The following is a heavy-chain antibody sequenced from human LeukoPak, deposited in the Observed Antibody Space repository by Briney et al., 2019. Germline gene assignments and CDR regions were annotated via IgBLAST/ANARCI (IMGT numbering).Heavy chain of an antibody. CDR1: GFTFSTYG. CDR3: AKEQYYYDSSGYYDNWFDP. D-gene: IGHD3-22*01. Sequence: PGGSLRLSCAASGFTFSTYGMHWVRQAPGKGLEWVAVISYDGSNKYYADSVKGRFTISRDNSKNTLYLQMNSLRAEDTAVYYCAKEQYYYDSSGYYDNWFDPWGQGTLVTVSS. CDR2: ISYDGSNK. J-gene: IGHJ5*02. V-gene: IGHV3-30*18.